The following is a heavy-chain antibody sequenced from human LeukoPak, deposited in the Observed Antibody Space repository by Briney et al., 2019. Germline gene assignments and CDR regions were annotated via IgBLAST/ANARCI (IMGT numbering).Heavy chain of an antibody. CDR2: INLSGST. V-gene: IGHV4-34*01. D-gene: IGHD3-10*01. CDR1: GGSFSGYY. Sequence: PSETLSLTCAVYGGSFSGYYWSWIRQPPGRGLEWVGEINLSGSTNYNPSLKSRVTISVDTSKNQFSLKLSSVTAADTAVYYCARGRLELLWFGELLPNYFDYWGQGTLVTVSS. CDR3: ARGRLELLWFGELLPNYFDY. J-gene: IGHJ4*02.